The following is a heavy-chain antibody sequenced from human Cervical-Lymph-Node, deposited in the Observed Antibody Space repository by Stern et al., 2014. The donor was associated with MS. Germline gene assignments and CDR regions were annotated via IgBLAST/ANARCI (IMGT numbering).Heavy chain of an antibody. Sequence: VQLVESGAEVKKPGASVKVSCKASGYSFSNYYVHWVRQAPGQGLEWLGIINPGDANTAYAQSFQGRVTLTRDTSTSSVYLHLSSLRSDDTAVYYCARSKIGPFGTIILPIDGMDVWGQGTTVTVSS. V-gene: IGHV1-46*03. CDR1: GYSFSNYY. CDR3: ARSKIGPFGTIILPIDGMDV. J-gene: IGHJ6*02. D-gene: IGHD1/OR15-1a*01. CDR2: INPGDANT.